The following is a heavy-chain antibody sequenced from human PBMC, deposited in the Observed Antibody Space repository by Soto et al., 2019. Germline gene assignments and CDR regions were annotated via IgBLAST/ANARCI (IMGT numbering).Heavy chain of an antibody. CDR3: ARDNGRSSWNFDY. CDR1: GFTVSSNY. D-gene: IGHD6-13*01. Sequence: RGSLRLSCAAAGFTVSSNYMSWVRQAPGKGLEWVSVIYSGGSTYYADSVKGRFTISRDNSKNTLYLQMNSLRAEDTAVYYCARDNGRSSWNFDYWGQGTLVTVSS. J-gene: IGHJ4*02. CDR2: IYSGGST. V-gene: IGHV3-66*01.